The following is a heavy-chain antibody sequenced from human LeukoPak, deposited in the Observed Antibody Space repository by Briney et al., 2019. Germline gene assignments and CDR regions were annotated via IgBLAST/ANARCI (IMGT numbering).Heavy chain of an antibody. CDR2: ISWNSGSI. CDR3: AKGNQQWLAYDAFDI. D-gene: IGHD6-19*01. J-gene: IGHJ3*02. V-gene: IGHV3-9*03. Sequence: GRSLRLSCAASGFTFDDYAMHWVRQAPGKCLEWVSGISWNSGSIGYADSVKGRFTISRDNAKNSLYLQMNSLRAEDMALYYCAKGNQQWLAYDAFDIWGQGTMVTVSS. CDR1: GFTFDDYA.